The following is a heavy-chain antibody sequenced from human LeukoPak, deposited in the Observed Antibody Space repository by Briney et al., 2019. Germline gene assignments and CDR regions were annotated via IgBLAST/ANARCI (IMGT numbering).Heavy chain of an antibody. V-gene: IGHV1-18*01. CDR3: ARGHNWNDGPAFDI. CDR1: GYTFTSYD. Sequence: ASVKVSCKASGYTFTSYDISWVRQAPGQGLEWMGWISAYNDNTNYAQKLQGRVTMTTDTSTSTAYMELRSLRSDDTAVYYCARGHNWNDGPAFDIWGQGTMVTVSS. CDR2: ISAYNDNT. J-gene: IGHJ3*02. D-gene: IGHD1-1*01.